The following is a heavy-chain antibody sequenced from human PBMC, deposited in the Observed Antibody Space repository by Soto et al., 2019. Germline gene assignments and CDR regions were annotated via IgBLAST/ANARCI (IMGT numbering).Heavy chain of an antibody. CDR2: IVPIIGKG. CDR3: AREGNSGSNPYAFDY. CDR1: GGTFSSYA. J-gene: IGHJ4*02. D-gene: IGHD5-12*01. Sequence: QVHLVQSGVEVKMPGSSVKVSCKVSGGTFSSYAISWVRQAPGHGLEWMGGIVPIIGKGNYAQRFQGRVTMTADESTRTAYMELSSLRSEDTAVYYCAREGNSGSNPYAFDYWGQGTLVTVSS. V-gene: IGHV1-69*01.